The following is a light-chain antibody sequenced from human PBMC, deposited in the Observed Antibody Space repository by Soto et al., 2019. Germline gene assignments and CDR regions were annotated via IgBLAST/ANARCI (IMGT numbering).Light chain of an antibody. V-gene: IGKV3-20*01. CDR2: GAS. CDR3: QQYNSYA. J-gene: IGKJ1*01. Sequence: ESALAGSPVTVPWSYEKGATLSCRASQSVTNSFLAWYQQKPGQAPRLLIYGASSRATGIPSRFSGSGSGTKFPLSVRSLQPDYFASNYCQQYNSYAFGPGTKVDIK. CDR1: QSVTNSF.